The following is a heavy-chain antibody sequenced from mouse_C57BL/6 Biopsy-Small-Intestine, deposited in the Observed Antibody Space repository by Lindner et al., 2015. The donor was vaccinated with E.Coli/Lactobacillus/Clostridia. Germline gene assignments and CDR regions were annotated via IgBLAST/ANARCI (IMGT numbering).Heavy chain of an antibody. J-gene: IGHJ2*01. Sequence: VQLQESGAELVKPGASVKISCKASGYAFSSYWMNWVKQRPGKGLEWIGQIYPGDGDTNYNGKFKGKATLTADKSSSTAYMQLSSLTSEDSAVYFCARKDSSGPFDYWGQGTTLTVSS. CDR3: ARKDSSGPFDY. CDR1: GYAFSSYW. D-gene: IGHD3-2*02. V-gene: IGHV1-80*01. CDR2: IYPGDGDT.